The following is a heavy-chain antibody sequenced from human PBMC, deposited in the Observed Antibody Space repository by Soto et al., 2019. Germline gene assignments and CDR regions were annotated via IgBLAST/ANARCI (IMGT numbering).Heavy chain of an antibody. D-gene: IGHD6-19*01. CDR3: ARELSVAGSASFDY. CDR2: INAYNGNT. J-gene: IGHJ4*02. V-gene: IGHV1-18*01. CDR1: GYTFTGCG. Sequence: ASVKVSCKASGYTFTGCGISWVRQAPGQGRECMGWINAYNGNTNYAQKLQGRVTMTTDTSTSTAYMELSSLRSEDTAVYYCARELSVAGSASFDYWGQGTLVTVSS.